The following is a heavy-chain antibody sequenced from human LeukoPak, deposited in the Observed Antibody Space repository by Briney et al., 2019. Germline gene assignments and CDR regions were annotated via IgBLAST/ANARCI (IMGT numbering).Heavy chain of an antibody. CDR2: ITNSGNSK. J-gene: IGHJ3*02. CDR1: EFTFSSYS. Sequence: GGSLRLSCAASEFTFSSYSMNWVRQAPGKGLEWVSYITNSGNSKSYADSVKGRFTISRDNSKNTLYLQMNSLRAEDTAVYYCARGPNAFDIWGQGTMVTVSS. CDR3: ARGPNAFDI. V-gene: IGHV3-48*01.